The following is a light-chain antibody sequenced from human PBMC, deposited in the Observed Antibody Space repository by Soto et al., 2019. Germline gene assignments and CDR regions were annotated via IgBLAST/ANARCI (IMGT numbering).Light chain of an antibody. CDR2: KAS. CDR1: QNINTW. Sequence: DIQMTQSPSTLSASVGDRVTFTCRASQNINTWLAWYQQKPGKAPKLLIYKASTLQTGVPSRFSGSGSGAEFTLTINGLQPDDFATYYCQQCNNSPWTFGQGTTVEIK. V-gene: IGKV1-5*03. J-gene: IGKJ1*01. CDR3: QQCNNSPWT.